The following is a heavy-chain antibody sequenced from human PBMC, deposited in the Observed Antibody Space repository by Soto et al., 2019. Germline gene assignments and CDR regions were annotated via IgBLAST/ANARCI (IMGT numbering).Heavy chain of an antibody. CDR1: GFTVSSNF. CDR3: AKDRARLGMDV. Sequence: ELQLVESGGGLIQPGGSPRVSCAASGFTVSSNFMNWVRQAPGKGLEWVSVIYSGGDTYYADSVKGRFTISRDNSKNTLYLQMNSLRAEDTAVYYCAKDRARLGMDVWGQGTTVTVSS. V-gene: IGHV3-53*01. J-gene: IGHJ6*02. CDR2: IYSGGDT. D-gene: IGHD2-15*01.